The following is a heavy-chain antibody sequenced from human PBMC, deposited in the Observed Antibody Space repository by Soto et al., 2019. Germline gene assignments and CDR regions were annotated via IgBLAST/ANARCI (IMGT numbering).Heavy chain of an antibody. CDR3: ARGDYGTGGYPFPYFDY. CDR1: GYSFTGYY. V-gene: IGHV1-2*02. J-gene: IGHJ4*02. Sequence: HEHLVQSGAEVKRPGASLKVSCKASGYSFTGYYIHWVRQAPGQGLEWIGWINPDSGGTNYAQNFQGKVTLTSDTSISTASMDLTSLTSDDTAVYYCARGDYGTGGYPFPYFDYWGQGTLVIVSS. D-gene: IGHD2-8*02. CDR2: INPDSGGT.